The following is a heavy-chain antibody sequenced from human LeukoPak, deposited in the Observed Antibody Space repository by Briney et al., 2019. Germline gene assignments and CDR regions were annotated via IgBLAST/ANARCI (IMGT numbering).Heavy chain of an antibody. CDR3: ARGSPPDY. CDR2: ISYDGSNK. Sequence: GGSLRLSCAASGLSFSGYAMYWVRQAPGKGLEWVAVISYDGSNKYYADSVKGRFTISRDNSKNTLYLQMNSLRTEDMAVYYCARGSPPDYWGQGTLVTVSS. CDR1: GLSFSGYA. J-gene: IGHJ4*02. V-gene: IGHV3-30-3*01.